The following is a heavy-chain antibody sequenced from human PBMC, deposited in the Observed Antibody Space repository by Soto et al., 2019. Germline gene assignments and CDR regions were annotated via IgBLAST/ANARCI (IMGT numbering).Heavy chain of an antibody. CDR3: APHVSCSGGSCQYDAFAI. Sequence: EVQVLESGGGLVQPGGSLRLSCEGSGFTVSSHAMTWFRQAPGKGPEWVSTITADGGTYYADSVKGRFAMSRDTSESTXXLQMNSLGAEDTAAYYCAPHVSCSGGSCQYDAFAIRGQGTMVTVSS. V-gene: IGHV3-23*01. CDR1: GFTVSSHA. D-gene: IGHD2-15*01. J-gene: IGHJ3*02. CDR2: ITADGGT.